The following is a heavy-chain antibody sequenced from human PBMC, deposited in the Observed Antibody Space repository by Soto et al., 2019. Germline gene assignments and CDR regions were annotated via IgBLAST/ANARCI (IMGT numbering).Heavy chain of an antibody. V-gene: IGHV1-69*13. CDR3: ARVPEYSSGWYRIDY. J-gene: IGHJ4*02. D-gene: IGHD6-19*01. Sequence: SVKVSCKASGGTFSSYAISWVRQAPGQGLEWMGGIIPIFGTANYAQKFQGRVTITADESTSTAYMELSSLRSEDTAVYYCARVPEYSSGWYRIDYWGQGTLVTVSS. CDR1: GGTFSSYA. CDR2: IIPIFGTA.